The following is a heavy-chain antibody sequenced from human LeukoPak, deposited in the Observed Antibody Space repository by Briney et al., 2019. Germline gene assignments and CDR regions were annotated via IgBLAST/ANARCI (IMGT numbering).Heavy chain of an antibody. CDR2: ISDSGGST. V-gene: IGHV3-64D*09. J-gene: IGHJ6*02. CDR1: GFPFSSYA. Sequence: PGRSLRLSCSASGFPFSSYATHWVRQAPGKGLEYVSAISDSGGSTYYADSVKGRFTISRDNSKNTLYLQMSSLRAEDTAAYFCVRGYSFGPYGMDVWGQGTTVTVSS. CDR3: VRGYSFGPYGMDV. D-gene: IGHD2-15*01.